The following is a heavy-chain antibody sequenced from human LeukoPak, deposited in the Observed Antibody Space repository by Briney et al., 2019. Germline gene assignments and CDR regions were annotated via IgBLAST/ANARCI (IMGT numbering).Heavy chain of an antibody. CDR3: ARGRYYLDS. J-gene: IGHJ4*02. V-gene: IGHV3-74*01. CDR1: GFTFSNYW. CDR2: FNSDGITT. Sequence: GGSLRLSCAASGFTFSNYWMHWVRQAPGKGLVWVSRFNSDGITTSYADSVKGRFTISRDNAKNTLYLQMNSLRAEDTAVYYCARGRYYLDSWGREPWSPSPQ.